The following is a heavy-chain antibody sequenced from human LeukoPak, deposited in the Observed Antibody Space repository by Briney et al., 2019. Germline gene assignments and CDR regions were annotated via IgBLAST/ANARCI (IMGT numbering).Heavy chain of an antibody. Sequence: ASVKASCKASGYTFTGYYMHWVRQAPGQGLEWMGWINPNSGGTNYAQKFQGRVTMTRDTSIRTAYMELSRLRSDDTAVYYCARDVYYDSSGYLDYWGQGTLVTVSS. CDR3: ARDVYYDSSGYLDY. D-gene: IGHD3-22*01. CDR1: GYTFTGYY. CDR2: INPNSGGT. J-gene: IGHJ4*02. V-gene: IGHV1-2*02.